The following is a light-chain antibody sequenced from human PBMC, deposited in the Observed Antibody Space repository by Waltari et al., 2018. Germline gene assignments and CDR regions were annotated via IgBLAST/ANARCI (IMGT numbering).Light chain of an antibody. J-gene: IGKJ4*01. CDR3: QQADRLPLT. Sequence: EIVMTQSPATLSVSPGERATPSCRASQSVSSNLAWYQQKPGQAPRLLIYGASTRATGIPARFSGSGSGTDFTLSISGLQPEDFATYYCQQADRLPLTFGGGTKVEIK. CDR2: GAS. V-gene: IGKV3-15*01. CDR1: QSVSSN.